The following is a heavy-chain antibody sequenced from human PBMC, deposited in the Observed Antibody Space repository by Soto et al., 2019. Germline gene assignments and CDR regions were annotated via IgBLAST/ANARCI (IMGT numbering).Heavy chain of an antibody. CDR2: IYGGGST. CDR1: GYSIGSDNY. V-gene: IGHV4-38-2*02. J-gene: IGHJ6*02. D-gene: IGHD3-10*01. Sequence: PSGALSLNCGVSGYSIGSDNYWGWIRQSPGKGLEWIGSIYGGGSTYYNPSLQSRVTISLDTSKNQFSLRLTSVTAADTALYFCARDSTYFGPGHGLDVWGPGTTVTVSS. CDR3: ARDSTYFGPGHGLDV.